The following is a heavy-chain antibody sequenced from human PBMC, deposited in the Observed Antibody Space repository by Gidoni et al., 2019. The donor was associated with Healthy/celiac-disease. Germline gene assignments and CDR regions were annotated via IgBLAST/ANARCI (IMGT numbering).Heavy chain of an antibody. CDR2: ISGSGGST. CDR1: GFTFSSYA. CDR3: AKATYSGSYYVFDY. J-gene: IGHJ4*02. D-gene: IGHD1-26*01. V-gene: IGHV3-23*01. Sequence: EVQLLESGGGLVQPGGSLRLSCSASGFTFSSYAMSWVRQAPGKGLEWVSAISGSGGSTDYADAVKGRFTVSRDNSKNTLYLQMNSLRAEDTAVYYCAKATYSGSYYVFDYWGQGTLVTVSS.